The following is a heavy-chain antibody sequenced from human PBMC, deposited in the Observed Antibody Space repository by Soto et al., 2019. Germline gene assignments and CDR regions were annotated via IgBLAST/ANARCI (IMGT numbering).Heavy chain of an antibody. Sequence: QVQLQQWGAGLLKPSETLSLTCAVYGGSFSGYYWSWIRQPPGKGLEWIGEINHSGSTNYNPSLKSRVTISVDTSKNQFSLKLSSVTAADTAVYYCARGGVCSSTSCYRRRYYYYYYGMDVW. V-gene: IGHV4-34*01. CDR3: ARGGVCSSTSCYRRRYYYYYYGMDV. CDR1: GGSFSGYY. D-gene: IGHD2-2*01. J-gene: IGHJ6*01. CDR2: INHSGST.